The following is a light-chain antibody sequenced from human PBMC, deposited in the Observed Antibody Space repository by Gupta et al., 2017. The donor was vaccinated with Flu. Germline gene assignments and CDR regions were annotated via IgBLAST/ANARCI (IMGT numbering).Light chain of an antibody. CDR3: QQSSSAPKT. V-gene: IGKV1-39*01. CDR2: GAS. J-gene: IGKJ1*01. CDR1: QGISMY. Sequence: DIQMTQSSSSLSASVGDRVTITCRASQGISMYLNWYQHKPGKARKLLIYGASSLQSGVSSRFSGSGSGRDFTLTISSLQPEDFATYYCQQSSSAPKTFGQGTKVEMK.